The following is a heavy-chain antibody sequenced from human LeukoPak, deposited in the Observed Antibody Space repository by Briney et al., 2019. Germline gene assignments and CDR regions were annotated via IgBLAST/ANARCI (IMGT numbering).Heavy chain of an antibody. CDR2: INQDGSAK. V-gene: IGHV3-7*01. Sequence: PGGSLRLSCAASGFTFSSYWMTWVRQAPGKGLEWVANINQDGSAKYYVDSVEGRFTISRDNAKNSLYLQMDSLRAEDTAVYYCALGGRTGNNWFDPWGQGTLVIVSS. D-gene: IGHD1-1*01. CDR3: ALGGRTGNNWFDP. CDR1: GFTFSSYW. J-gene: IGHJ5*02.